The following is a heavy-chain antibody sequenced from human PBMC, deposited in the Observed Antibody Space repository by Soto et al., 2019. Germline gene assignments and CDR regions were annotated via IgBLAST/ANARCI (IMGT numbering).Heavy chain of an antibody. D-gene: IGHD4-17*01. CDR3: AGDLKNYGDTRQGFDS. Sequence: EVQLVESGGGLVQPGGSLRLSCAASGFTFRTYGMNWVRQAPGKGLEWISYISGDSRITYYADSVKGRFTTSRDDADNSLLLQMYSLRAEDTALYYCAGDLKNYGDTRQGFDSWGQGTLVTVS. CDR1: GFTFRTYG. J-gene: IGHJ4*02. V-gene: IGHV3-48*01. CDR2: ISGDSRIT.